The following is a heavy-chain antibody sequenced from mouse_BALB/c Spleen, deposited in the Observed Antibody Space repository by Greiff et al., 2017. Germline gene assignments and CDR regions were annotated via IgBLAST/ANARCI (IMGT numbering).Heavy chain of an antibody. Sequence: EVQGVESGGGLVKPGGSLKLSCAASGFTFSSYAMSWVRQTPEKRLEWVASISSGGSTYYPDSVKGRFTISRDNARNILYLQMSSLRSEDTAMYYCARDYGKDWYFDVWGAGTTVTVSS. D-gene: IGHD2-1*01. CDR1: GFTFSSYA. CDR3: ARDYGKDWYFDV. J-gene: IGHJ1*01. V-gene: IGHV5-6-5*01. CDR2: ISSGGST.